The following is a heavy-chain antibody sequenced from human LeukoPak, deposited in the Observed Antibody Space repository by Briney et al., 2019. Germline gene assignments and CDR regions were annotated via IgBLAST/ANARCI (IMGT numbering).Heavy chain of an antibody. CDR1: GYTFTSYG. J-gene: IGHJ6*03. CDR3: ARQSLTYYYYYYMDV. CDR2: ISAYNGNT. V-gene: IGHV1-18*01. Sequence: GASVKVSCKASGYTFTSYGISWVRQAPGQGLEWMGWISAYNGNTNYAQKLQGRVTMTTDTSTSTAYMELRSLRSDDTAVYYCARQSLTYYYYYYMDVWGKGTTVTVSS.